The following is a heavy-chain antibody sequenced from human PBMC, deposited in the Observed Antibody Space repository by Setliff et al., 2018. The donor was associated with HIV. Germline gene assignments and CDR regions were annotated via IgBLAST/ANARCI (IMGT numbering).Heavy chain of an antibody. CDR3: ARMGEGNSSGQNWFDP. CDR1: GYSISSGYY. D-gene: IGHD6-19*01. Sequence: NPSETLSLTCTVSGYSISSGYYWGWIRQPPGKGLEWIGSIYHSGSTYYNPSLKSRVTILVDTSKNQFSLKLSSVTAADTAVYYCARMGEGNSSGQNWFDPWGQGTLVTVSS. J-gene: IGHJ5*02. CDR2: IYHSGST. V-gene: IGHV4-38-2*02.